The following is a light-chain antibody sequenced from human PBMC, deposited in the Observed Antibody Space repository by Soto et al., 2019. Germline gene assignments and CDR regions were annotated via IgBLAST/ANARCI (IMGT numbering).Light chain of an antibody. CDR2: GAS. CDR1: QSVSSN. V-gene: IGKV3-15*01. J-gene: IGKJ1*01. Sequence: EIVMKQSPATLSVSPGARATLSCRASQSVSSNLAWYQQKPGQAPRLLIYGASTRATGIPARFSGSGSGTEFTLTISSLQSEDFAVYYCQQYNNGPWTFGQGTKVDIK. CDR3: QQYNNGPWT.